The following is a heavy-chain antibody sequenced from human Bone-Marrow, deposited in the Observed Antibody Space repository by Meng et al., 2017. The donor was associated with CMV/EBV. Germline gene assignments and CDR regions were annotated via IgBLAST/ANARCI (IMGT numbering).Heavy chain of an antibody. Sequence: SVKVSCKASGYTFTSYDINWVRQAPGQGLEWMGGIIPIFGTANYAQKFQGRVTITTDESTSTAYMELSSLRSEDTAVYYCAREGQYYYDSSGSFDYWGQGTLATVSS. V-gene: IGHV1-69*05. CDR1: GYTFTSYD. CDR2: IIPIFGTA. J-gene: IGHJ4*02. D-gene: IGHD3-22*01. CDR3: AREGQYYYDSSGSFDY.